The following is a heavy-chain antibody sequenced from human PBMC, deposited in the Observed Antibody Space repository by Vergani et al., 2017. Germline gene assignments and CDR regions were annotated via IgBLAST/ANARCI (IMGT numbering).Heavy chain of an antibody. CDR2: IHTGGST. Sequence: QVKLQESGPGLLKPSQTLSLTCTVSGESIRSGSHYWSWIRQPAGKGPEWIGHIHTGGSTDLNPSFKSRVSISVDTSKSQFSLKLNSVTVADTAVYYCARGMYGDYGYWGQGTLVTVSS. J-gene: IGHJ4*02. CDR1: GESIRSGSHY. D-gene: IGHD4-17*01. CDR3: ARGMYGDYGY. V-gene: IGHV4-61*02.